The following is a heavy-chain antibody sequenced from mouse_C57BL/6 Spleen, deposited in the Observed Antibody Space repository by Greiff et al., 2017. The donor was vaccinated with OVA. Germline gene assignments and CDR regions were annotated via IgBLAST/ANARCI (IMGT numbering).Heavy chain of an antibody. CDR2: IYPGDGDT. CDR3: ARGDGNSPWSAY. D-gene: IGHD2-1*01. J-gene: IGHJ3*01. CDR1: GYAFSSYW. V-gene: IGHV1-80*01. Sequence: QVQLQQSGAELVKPGASVKISCKASGYAFSSYWMNWVTQRPGKGLEWIGQIYPGDGDTNYNGKFKGKATLTADKYSSTAYMQLSSLTSEDSAVYFCARGDGNSPWSAYWGQGTLVTVSA.